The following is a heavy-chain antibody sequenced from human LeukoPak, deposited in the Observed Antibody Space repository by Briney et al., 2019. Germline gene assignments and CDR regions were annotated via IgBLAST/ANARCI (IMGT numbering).Heavy chain of an antibody. Sequence: GGSLRLSCAASGFTFSSYWMSWVRQAPGKGLEWVANIKQDGSEKYYGDSVKGRFTISRDNAKNSLSLQMNSLRAEDTAVYYCAKSGYYYGSGQNRDFDYWGQGTLVTVSS. CDR3: AKSGYYYGSGQNRDFDY. J-gene: IGHJ4*02. CDR1: GFTFSSYW. D-gene: IGHD3-10*01. V-gene: IGHV3-7*03. CDR2: IKQDGSEK.